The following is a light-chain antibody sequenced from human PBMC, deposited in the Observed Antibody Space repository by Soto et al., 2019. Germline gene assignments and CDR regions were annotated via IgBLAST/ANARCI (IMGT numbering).Light chain of an antibody. CDR2: DES. J-gene: IGKJ1*01. V-gene: IGKV3-20*01. CDR3: QQYVRSPPSWT. Sequence: ETVLTQSTGTLSLSPGERATLSCRASQSVSSSYLAWYQQKPGQAPRLLIYDESSRATGIPDRFSGSGSGTDFTLTIRRLEPEDFAVYYCQQYVRSPPSWTFGQGTNVEIK. CDR1: QSVSSSY.